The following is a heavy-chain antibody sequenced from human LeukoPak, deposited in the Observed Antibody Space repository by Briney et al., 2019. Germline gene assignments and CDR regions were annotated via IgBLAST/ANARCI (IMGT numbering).Heavy chain of an antibody. CDR1: GLRVADYG. Sequence: PGGSLRLSCAASGLRVADYGMSWARQAPGKGLEWVGFIRGDEYGGTTDYAASVRGRFTISRDETKNIVSLQMNDLKMEDSAVYYCTVTTGDYWGQGTRVIVSS. V-gene: IGHV3-49*04. D-gene: IGHD4-11*01. CDR3: TVTTGDY. CDR2: IRGDEYGGTT. J-gene: IGHJ4*01.